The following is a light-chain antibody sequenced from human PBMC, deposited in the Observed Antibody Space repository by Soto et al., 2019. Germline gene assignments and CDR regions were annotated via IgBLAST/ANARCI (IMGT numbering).Light chain of an antibody. CDR2: GAS. V-gene: IGKV1-9*01. J-gene: IGKJ3*01. Sequence: IQLTQSPSSLSASVGDRVTITCRASQGISSYLAWYQQKPGKAPKLLIYGASTLQTGVTSRFSGSGSGTDFTLTISSLQPEDFATYYCQQLNSYPLFGPGTKVDIK. CDR1: QGISSY. CDR3: QQLNSYPL.